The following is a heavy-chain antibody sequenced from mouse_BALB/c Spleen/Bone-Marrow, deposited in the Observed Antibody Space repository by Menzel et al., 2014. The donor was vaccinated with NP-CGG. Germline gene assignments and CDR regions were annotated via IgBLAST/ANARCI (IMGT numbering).Heavy chain of an antibody. Sequence: EEQLQQSGAELVQPGASVKLSCTASGFNIKDTYMHWVKQRPEQGLEWIGRIDPANGNTKYDPKFQGKATITADTSSNTAYLQLSSLTSEDTAVYYCANYDYGWYFDVWGAGTTVTVSS. CDR2: IDPANGNT. J-gene: IGHJ1*01. CDR3: ANYDYGWYFDV. D-gene: IGHD2-4*01. V-gene: IGHV14-3*02. CDR1: GFNIKDTY.